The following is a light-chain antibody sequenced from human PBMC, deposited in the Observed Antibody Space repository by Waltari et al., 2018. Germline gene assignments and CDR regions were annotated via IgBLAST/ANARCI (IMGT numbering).Light chain of an antibody. V-gene: IGKV3-11*01. Sequence: EIVLTQSPATLSLSPGERATLYCRASQIIANFLAWYQQKPGQAPRLLIYDSSNRATDIPARFSGSGSGTDFTLTISSLEPEDFAVYYCQQRSGWPPTFGGGTKVDI. CDR2: DSS. J-gene: IGKJ4*01. CDR1: QIIANF. CDR3: QQRSGWPPT.